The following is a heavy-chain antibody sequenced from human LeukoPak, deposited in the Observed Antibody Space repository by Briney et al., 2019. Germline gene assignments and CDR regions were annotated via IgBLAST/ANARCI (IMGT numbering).Heavy chain of an antibody. V-gene: IGHV3-43*02. D-gene: IGHD5-12*01. Sequence: GGSLRLSCAASGFTFDDYAMHWVRQAPGKGLECVSLTSGDGGSTYYADSVKGRFTISRDSSKNSLYLQMNSLRTDDTALYYCTKDHSGYAGDYFDYWGQGTLVTVSS. J-gene: IGHJ4*02. CDR2: TSGDGGST. CDR1: GFTFDDYA. CDR3: TKDHSGYAGDYFDY.